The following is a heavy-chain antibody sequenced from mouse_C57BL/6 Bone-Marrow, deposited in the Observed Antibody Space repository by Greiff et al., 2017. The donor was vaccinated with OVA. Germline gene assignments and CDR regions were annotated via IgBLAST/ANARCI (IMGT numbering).Heavy chain of an antibody. J-gene: IGHJ4*01. D-gene: IGHD2-2*01. V-gene: IGHV6-3*01. CDR1: GFTFSNYW. Sequence: DVQLQESGGGLVQPGGSMKLSCVASGFTFSNYWMNWVRQSPEKGLEWVAQIRLKSDNYATHYAESVKGRFTISRDDSKSSVYLQMNNLRAEDTGIYYCPLVTTKCYAMDYWGQGTSVTVSS. CDR2: IRLKSDNYAT. CDR3: PLVTTKCYAMDY.